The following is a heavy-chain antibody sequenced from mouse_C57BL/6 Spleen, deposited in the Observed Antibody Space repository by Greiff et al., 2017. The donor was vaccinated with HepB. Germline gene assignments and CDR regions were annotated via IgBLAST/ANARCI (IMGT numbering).Heavy chain of an antibody. J-gene: IGHJ2*01. CDR2: IYPGSGST. CDR1: GYTFTSYW. V-gene: IGHV1-55*01. CDR3: ARTITTVVARGYYFDY. Sequence: QVQLKQPGAELVMPGASVKMSCKASGYTFTSYWITWVKQRPGQGLEWIGDIYPGSGSTNYNEKFKSKATLTVDTSSSTAYMQLSSLTSEDSAVYYCARTITTVVARGYYFDYWGQGTTLTVSS. D-gene: IGHD1-1*01.